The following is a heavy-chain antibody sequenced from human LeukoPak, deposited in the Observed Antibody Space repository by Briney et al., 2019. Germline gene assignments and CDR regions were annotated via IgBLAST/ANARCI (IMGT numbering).Heavy chain of an antibody. V-gene: IGHV1-24*01. J-gene: IGHJ3*02. CDR2: FDPEDGET. CDR1: RYTLTELS. CDR3: ATGHTSPYGSGSYDAFDI. D-gene: IGHD3-10*01. Sequence: ASVKVSCKVSRYTLTELSMNGVGQAAGKGREGMGGFDPEDGETIYAQKLQGRVTMTEDTSTDSAYMKMSSLRSEDTAVYYCATGHTSPYGSGSYDAFDIWGQGTMVTVSS.